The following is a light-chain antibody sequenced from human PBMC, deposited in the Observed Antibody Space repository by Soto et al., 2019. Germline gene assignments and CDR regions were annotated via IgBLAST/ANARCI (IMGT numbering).Light chain of an antibody. J-gene: IGKJ4*01. CDR2: GAS. CDR1: QSVSSSY. V-gene: IGKV3-20*01. Sequence: EIVLTQSPGTLSLSPGERATLSCRASQSVSSSYLAWYQHKPGQAPRLLIYGASSRATGIPDRFSGSGYGTDFTLTISRLEPEDFAVYYCQQYDTSPLSFGGGTKVEIK. CDR3: QQYDTSPLS.